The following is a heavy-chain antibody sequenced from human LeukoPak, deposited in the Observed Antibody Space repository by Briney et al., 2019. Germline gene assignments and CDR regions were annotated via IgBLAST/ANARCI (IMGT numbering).Heavy chain of an antibody. CDR3: ARDSDYGDYEWWFDP. CDR2: ISAYNGNT. D-gene: IGHD4-17*01. CDR1: GYTFTSYG. J-gene: IGHJ5*02. Sequence: ASVKVSCKASGYTFTSYGISWVRQAPGQGLEWMGWISAYNGNTSYAQKLQGRVTMTTDTSTSTAYMELRSLRSDDTAVYCCARDSDYGDYEWWFDPWGQGTLVTVSS. V-gene: IGHV1-18*01.